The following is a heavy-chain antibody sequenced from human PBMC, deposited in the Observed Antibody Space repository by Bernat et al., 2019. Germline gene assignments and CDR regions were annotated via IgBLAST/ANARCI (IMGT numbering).Heavy chain of an antibody. CDR3: GSQNSGGSRS. CDR1: GSTFSSHA. D-gene: IGHD2-15*01. V-gene: IGHV3-23*04. CDR2: LSGSGDTT. Sequence: EVQLVESGGGLVQPGGSLRLSCAASGSTFSSHAMSWVRQAPGMGLAWASTLSGSGDTTYYADSVKGRFTVSRDNSKNTLYLQMNNRDTEGATVYYCGSQNSGGSRSWGQGTLVAVSS. J-gene: IGHJ5*01.